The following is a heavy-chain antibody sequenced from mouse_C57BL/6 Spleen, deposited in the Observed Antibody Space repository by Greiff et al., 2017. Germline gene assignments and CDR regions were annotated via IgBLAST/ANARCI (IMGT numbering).Heavy chain of an antibody. CDR2: IDPSDSYT. D-gene: IGHD1-1*01. CDR3: ASHYGSSLYAMDY. V-gene: IGHV1-50*01. CDR1: GYTFTSYW. J-gene: IGHJ4*01. Sequence: VQLQQSGAELVKPGASVKLSCKASGYTFTSYWMQWVKQRPGQGLEWIGEIDPSDSYTNYNQKFKGKATLTVDTSSSTAYMQLSSLTSEDSAVYYWASHYGSSLYAMDYWGQGTSVTVSS.